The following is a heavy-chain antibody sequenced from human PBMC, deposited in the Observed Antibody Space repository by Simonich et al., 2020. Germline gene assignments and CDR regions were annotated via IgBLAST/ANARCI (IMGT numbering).Heavy chain of an antibody. Sequence: QVQMVQSGAEVKKPGASVKVSCKASGYTFTSYDIKWLRQATGQGLEWKGWMNPNSGNTGYAQKFKGRVTITRNTSISTAYMELSSLRSEDTAVYYCARTYSGSYYYFDYWGQGTLVTVSS. CDR1: GYTFTSYD. D-gene: IGHD1-26*01. CDR3: ARTYSGSYYYFDY. CDR2: MNPNSGNT. V-gene: IGHV1-8*03. J-gene: IGHJ4*02.